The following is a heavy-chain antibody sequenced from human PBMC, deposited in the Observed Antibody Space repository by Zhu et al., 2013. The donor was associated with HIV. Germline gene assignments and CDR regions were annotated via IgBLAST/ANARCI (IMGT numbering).Heavy chain of an antibody. V-gene: IGHV1-46*01. D-gene: IGHD4-17*01. J-gene: IGHJ4*02. CDR3: AREPYHGACYFDY. CDR1: GYTFISYY. CDR2: INPSDGST. Sequence: QVQLVQSGAEVQKPGASVKVSCKASGYTFISYYMHWVRQAPGQGLEWMGIINPSDGSTTYAQKFQARVTMTRDTSTNTVYMEVSSLRSEDTAVYYCAREPYHGACYFDYWAQGTLVTVSS.